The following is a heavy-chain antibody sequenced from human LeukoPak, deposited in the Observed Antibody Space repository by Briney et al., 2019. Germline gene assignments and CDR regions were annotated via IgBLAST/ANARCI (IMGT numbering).Heavy chain of an antibody. CDR2: IYSSGST. CDR3: ARGEVGAVSDFDY. V-gene: IGHV4-39*07. CDR1: GGSISSSSYY. J-gene: IGHJ4*02. Sequence: PSETLSLTCTVSGGSISSSSYYWGWIRQPPGRGLEWIGNIYSSGSTYYNASLQSRVTISIDTSKNQFSLRLSSMSAADTAVYYCARGEVGAVSDFDYWGQGTLVTVSS. D-gene: IGHD1-26*01.